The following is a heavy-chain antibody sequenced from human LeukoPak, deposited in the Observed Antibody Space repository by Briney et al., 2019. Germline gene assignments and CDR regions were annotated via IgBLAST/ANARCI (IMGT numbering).Heavy chain of an antibody. Sequence: SQTLSLTCAISGDSVSSNSAAWNWIRQSPSRGLEWLGRTYYRSKWKNDYAVSVKSRITINPDTSKNQFSLHLDSVTPEDTAVYYCARRLTQYDCFDPWGQGILVTVSS. CDR2: TYYRSKWKN. CDR1: GDSVSSNSAA. CDR3: ARRLTQYDCFDP. D-gene: IGHD2-2*01. V-gene: IGHV6-1*01. J-gene: IGHJ5*02.